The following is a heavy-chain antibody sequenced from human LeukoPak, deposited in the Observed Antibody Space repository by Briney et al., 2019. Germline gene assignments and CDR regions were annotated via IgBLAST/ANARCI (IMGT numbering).Heavy chain of an antibody. CDR1: GGSISSHH. CDR3: GRGPDAFGYHQFDY. V-gene: IGHV4-59*11. Sequence: SETLSLTCTVSGGSISSHHGSWIRQPPGKALEWMGDIYYRGSTNYNPSLKSRVTISVGPFKDQFFLKLSSVTAADTAVYYCGRGPDAFGYHQFDYWGQGTLVTVSS. CDR2: IYYRGST. D-gene: IGHD5-12*01. J-gene: IGHJ4*02.